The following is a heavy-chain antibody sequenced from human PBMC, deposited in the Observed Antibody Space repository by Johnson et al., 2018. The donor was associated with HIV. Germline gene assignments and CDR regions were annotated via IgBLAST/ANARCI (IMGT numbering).Heavy chain of an antibody. J-gene: IGHJ3*02. CDR2: INWNGGST. V-gene: IGHV3-20*04. D-gene: IGHD5-18*01. Sequence: MQLVESGGGAVRPGGSLRISCAASGFTFDDYGMSWVRQAPGKGLEWVSGINWNGGSTGYADSVKGRFTISRDNAKNSLYLQMNSLRAEDTALYYCAGGGPRGGYGAFDIWGQGTMVTVSS. CDR1: GFTFDDYG. CDR3: AGGGPRGGYGAFDI.